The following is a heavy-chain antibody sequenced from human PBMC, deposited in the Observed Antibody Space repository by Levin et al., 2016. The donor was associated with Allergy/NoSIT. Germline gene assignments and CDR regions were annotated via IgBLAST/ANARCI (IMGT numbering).Heavy chain of an antibody. CDR1: GFTFSSYA. Sequence: GESLKISCAASGFTFSSYATSWVRQAPGKGLEWVSAISGSGGSTYYADSVKGRFTISRDNSKNTLYLQMNSLRAEDTAVYYCAKEGDIVLMVYAISPNWFDPWGQGTLVTVSS. CDR3: AKEGDIVLMVYAISPNWFDP. J-gene: IGHJ5*02. CDR2: ISGSGGST. D-gene: IGHD2-8*01. V-gene: IGHV3-23*01.